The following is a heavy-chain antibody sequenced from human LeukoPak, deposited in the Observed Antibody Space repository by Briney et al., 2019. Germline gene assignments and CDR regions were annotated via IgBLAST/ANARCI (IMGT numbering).Heavy chain of an antibody. CDR1: GYSFTGYW. D-gene: IGHD3-22*01. J-gene: IGHJ4*02. CDR3: ARQAPPDREVDC. CDR2: IYPGDSDN. V-gene: IGHV5-51*01. Sequence: GESLKISCKGSGYSFTGYWIGWVRQMPGKGLEWMGIIYPGDSDNRYSPSFQGQVTISADKSISTAYLQWSSLKASDTAMYYSARQAPPDREVDCWGQGTLVTVSS.